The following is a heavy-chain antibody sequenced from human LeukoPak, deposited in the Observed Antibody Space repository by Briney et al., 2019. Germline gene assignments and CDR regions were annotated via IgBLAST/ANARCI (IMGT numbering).Heavy chain of an antibody. Sequence: SETLSLTCAVYGGSFSGYYWSWIRQPAEKGLEWIGRIYTSGSTNYNPSLKSRVTISVDTSKNQFSLKLSSVTAADTAVYYCARVASSSWYYYYYYMDVWGKGTTVTISS. D-gene: IGHD6-13*01. CDR3: ARVASSSWYYYYYYMDV. CDR1: GGSFSGYY. CDR2: IYTSGST. V-gene: IGHV4-59*10. J-gene: IGHJ6*03.